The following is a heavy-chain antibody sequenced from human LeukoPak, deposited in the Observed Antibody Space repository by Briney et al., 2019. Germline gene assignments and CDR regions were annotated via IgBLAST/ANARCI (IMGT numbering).Heavy chain of an antibody. CDR1: GASLSDYY. CDR2: IYYSGST. Sequence: SETLSLTCAVYGASLSDYYWSWIRQPPGKGLEWIGYIYYSGSTNYNPSLKSRVTISVDTSKNQFSLKLSSVTAADTAVYYCARGLRDGYNYAPLDYWGQGTLVTVSS. J-gene: IGHJ4*02. CDR3: ARGLRDGYNYAPLDY. V-gene: IGHV4-59*01. D-gene: IGHD5-24*01.